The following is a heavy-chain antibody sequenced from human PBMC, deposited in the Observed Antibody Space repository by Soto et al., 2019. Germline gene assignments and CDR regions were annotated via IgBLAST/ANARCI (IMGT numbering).Heavy chain of an antibody. D-gene: IGHD2-15*01. CDR2: INPNSGAT. CDR3: ANLPPTPEGFDP. CDR1: GYTFTGYF. J-gene: IGHJ5*02. Sequence: GASVKVSCKASGYTFTGYFIHWLRHAPGQGLEWMGRINPNSGATNYARKVQDRVTMTRDTSINTAYMELSSLRSDDTAIYYCANLPPTPEGFDPCGHGTLVTVSS. V-gene: IGHV1-2*06.